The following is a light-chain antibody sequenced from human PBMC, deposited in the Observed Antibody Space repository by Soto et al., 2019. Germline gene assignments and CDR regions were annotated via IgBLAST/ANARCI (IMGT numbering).Light chain of an antibody. V-gene: IGKV1-5*03. Sequence: DIQMTQSPSTLSASVVDRVTITCRASQSISSWLAWYQQKPGKAPKLLIYKASSLESGVPSRFSGSGSGTDFTLTISSLQSEDFAVYFCQQYHIWPSWTFGQGTKVDI. J-gene: IGKJ1*01. CDR2: KAS. CDR1: QSISSW. CDR3: QQYHIWPSWT.